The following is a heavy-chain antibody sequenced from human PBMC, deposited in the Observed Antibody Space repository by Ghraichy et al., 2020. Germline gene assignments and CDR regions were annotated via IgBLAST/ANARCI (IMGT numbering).Heavy chain of an antibody. CDR1: GYTFTSYG. CDR3: ARGFHYDFWSGSTWRPYGMDV. D-gene: IGHD3-3*01. J-gene: IGHJ6*02. Sequence: ASVKVSCKASGYTFTSYGISWVRQAPGQGLEWMGWISAYNGNTNYAQKLQGRVTMTTDTSTSTAYMELRSLRSDDTAVYYCARGFHYDFWSGSTWRPYGMDVWGQGTTVTVSS. V-gene: IGHV1-18*04. CDR2: ISAYNGNT.